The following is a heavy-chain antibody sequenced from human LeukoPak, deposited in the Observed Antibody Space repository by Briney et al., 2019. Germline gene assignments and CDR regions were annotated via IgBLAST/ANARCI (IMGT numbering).Heavy chain of an antibody. V-gene: IGHV3-30-3*01. CDR3: AREAEAFDI. J-gene: IGHJ3*02. CDR1: GFTFSRYA. CDR2: ISYGGSNE. Sequence: GRSLRLSCAASGFTFSRYAMHWVRQAPGKGLEWVAVISYGGSNEYYADSVKGRFTISRDNSKNTLYLQMNSLRPEDTAVYYCAREAEAFDIWGQGTMVTVSS.